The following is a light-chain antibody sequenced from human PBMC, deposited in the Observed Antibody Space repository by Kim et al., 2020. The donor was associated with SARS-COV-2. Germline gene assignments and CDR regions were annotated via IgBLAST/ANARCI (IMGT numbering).Light chain of an antibody. CDR3: SSYTNTNTRV. CDR1: SSDVGGYDY. J-gene: IGLJ3*02. CDR2: DVS. Sequence: QSALTQPASVSGSPGQSITISCTGTSSDVGGYDYVSWYQQHPGNAPKLLIHDVSSRPSGVSDRFSGSKAGITASLTISGLRAEDEADYYCSSYTNTNTRVFGGGTQLTVL. V-gene: IGLV2-14*03.